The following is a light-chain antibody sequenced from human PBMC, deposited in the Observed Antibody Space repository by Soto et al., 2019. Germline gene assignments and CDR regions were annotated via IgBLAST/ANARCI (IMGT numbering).Light chain of an antibody. CDR1: SSNIGRNY. CDR2: DND. V-gene: IGLV1-51*01. CDR3: GAWDNSLSVVV. Sequence: QPVFTQPPSVSAAPGQTVTISCSGSSSNIGRNYVSWYQHLPGTAPKLLIYDNDKRPSGIPDRFSGSKSGTSATLGITGLQTGDEADYYCGAWDNSLSVVVFGGGTKLTVL. J-gene: IGLJ2*01.